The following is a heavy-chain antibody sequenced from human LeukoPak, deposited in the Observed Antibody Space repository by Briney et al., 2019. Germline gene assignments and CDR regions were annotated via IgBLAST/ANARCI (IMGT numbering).Heavy chain of an antibody. CDR2: IYYSGST. CDR1: GGSISGYY. D-gene: IGHD4-17*01. V-gene: IGHV4-59*01. CDR3: ARDTVTDAFDL. J-gene: IGHJ3*01. Sequence: SETLSLTCTVSGGSISGYYWSWIRQPPGKGLEWIGYIYYSGSTNYNPSLKSRVTISVDTSKNQFSLKLSSVTAADTAVYYCARDTVTDAFDLWGQGTMVTVSS.